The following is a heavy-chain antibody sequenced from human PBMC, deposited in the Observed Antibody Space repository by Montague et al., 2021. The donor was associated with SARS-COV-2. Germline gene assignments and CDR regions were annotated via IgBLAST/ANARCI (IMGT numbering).Heavy chain of an antibody. Sequence: SLRLSCAASGFTFSSYSMNWVRQAPGKGLEWVSSISSSSSYIYYADSVKGRFTISRDNAKNSLYLQMNSLRAEDTAVYYCASDDFRIAAAVFDYWGQGTLVTVSS. J-gene: IGHJ4*02. CDR2: ISSSSSYI. CDR1: GFTFSSYS. CDR3: ASDDFRIAAAVFDY. V-gene: IGHV3-21*01. D-gene: IGHD6-13*01.